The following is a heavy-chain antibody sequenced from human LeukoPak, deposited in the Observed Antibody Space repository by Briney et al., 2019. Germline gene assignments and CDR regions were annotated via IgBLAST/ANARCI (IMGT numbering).Heavy chain of an antibody. V-gene: IGHV4-38-2*02. CDR3: ARGSGNYDILTGPWDY. CDR1: GYSISSGYY. Sequence: PSETLSLTCTVSGYSISSGYYWGWIRQPPGKGLEWIGSIYHSGSTYYNPSLKSRVTISADTTKNQFSLKLSSVTAADTAVYYCARGSGNYDILTGPWDYWGQGTLVTVSS. CDR2: IYHSGST. J-gene: IGHJ4*02. D-gene: IGHD3-9*01.